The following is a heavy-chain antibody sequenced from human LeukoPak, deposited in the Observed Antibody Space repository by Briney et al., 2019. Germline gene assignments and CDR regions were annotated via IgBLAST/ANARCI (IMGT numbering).Heavy chain of an antibody. J-gene: IGHJ6*03. CDR3: AKGGGWGHYYMDV. Sequence: GGSLRLSCAASGFTFSSYAMSWVRQAPGKGLEWVSTVSGNGGNTYYADSVKGRFTISRDNSKNTLYVQMNSLRAEDTAVYYCAKGGGWGHYYMDVWGKGTTVTVSS. V-gene: IGHV3-23*01. CDR1: GFTFSSYA. CDR2: VSGNGGNT. D-gene: IGHD6-19*01.